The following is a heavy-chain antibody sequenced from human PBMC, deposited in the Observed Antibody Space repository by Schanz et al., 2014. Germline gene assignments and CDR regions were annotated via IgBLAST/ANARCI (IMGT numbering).Heavy chain of an antibody. V-gene: IGHV3-23*01. CDR2: ISASGGST. CDR3: AKQIDYDIVAVSRN. D-gene: IGHD3-9*01. Sequence: EVQLLESGAGLVQPGWSLRVSCAASGVTFSSYAMSWVRQAPGKGLEWVSSISASGGSTYYADSLQGRFTIARDKSKSTLYLQMSRLRAEDTAVYYCAKQIDYDIVAVSRNWGQGTLVTVSS. CDR1: GVTFSSYA. J-gene: IGHJ4*02.